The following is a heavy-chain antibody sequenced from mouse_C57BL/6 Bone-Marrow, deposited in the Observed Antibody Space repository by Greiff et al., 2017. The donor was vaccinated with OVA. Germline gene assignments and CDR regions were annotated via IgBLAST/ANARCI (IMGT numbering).Heavy chain of an antibody. V-gene: IGHV1-4*01. CDR3: ARSYYTNYAHH. D-gene: IGHD2-5*01. CDR2: INPSSGYT. CDR1: GNTFHSYT. Sequence: QVQLQQSGDGLASPVASVKESCKASGNTFHSYTMHWVKQRPGQGLEWIGYINPSSGYTKYNQKFKDKATLTADKSSSTAYMQLSSLTSEYSAVYDCARSYYTNYAHHSGQVTTLTVSP. J-gene: IGHJ2*01.